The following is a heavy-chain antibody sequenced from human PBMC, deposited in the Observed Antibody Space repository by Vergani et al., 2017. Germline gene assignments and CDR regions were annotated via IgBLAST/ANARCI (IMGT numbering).Heavy chain of an antibody. J-gene: IGHJ6*03. CDR3: ARGKYSGSYSSYYYMDV. D-gene: IGHD1-26*01. Sequence: QVQLQESGPGLVKPSETLSLTCAVSGFSIDNGYYWDWIRQPPGKGLEWIGYIYYSGSTNYNPALKSRVTISVDTSKNQFSLKRSSVTAADTAVYYCARGKYSGSYSSYYYMDVWGK. CDR1: GFSIDNGYY. V-gene: IGHV4-59*01. CDR2: IYYSGST.